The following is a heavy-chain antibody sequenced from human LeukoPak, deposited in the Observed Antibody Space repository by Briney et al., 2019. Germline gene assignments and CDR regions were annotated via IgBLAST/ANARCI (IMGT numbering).Heavy chain of an antibody. CDR1: GGSISSSSYY. D-gene: IGHD6-19*01. CDR3: ARISVAVAAAPFDY. CDR2: IYYSGST. Sequence: SETLSLTCTVSGGSISSSSYYWGWLRQPPGKGLEWIGSIYYSGSTYYNPSLKSRVTISVDTSKNQFSLKLSSVTAADTAVYYCARISVAVAAAPFDYWGQGTLVTVSS. V-gene: IGHV4-39*01. J-gene: IGHJ4*02.